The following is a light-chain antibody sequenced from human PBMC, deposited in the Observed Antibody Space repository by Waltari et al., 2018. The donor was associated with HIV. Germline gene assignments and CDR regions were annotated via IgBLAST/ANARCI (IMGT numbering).Light chain of an antibody. J-gene: IGKJ2*01. CDR1: QRISNY. CDR3: RQYNSFSPAT. CDR2: KAS. V-gene: IGKV1-5*03. Sequence: DIRMTQSPSVLSASVGDRVTITCRASQRISNYLAWYQQRPGEAPKVLIYKASTLNVGVPSRFIGSGSGTEFTLTITSLQPDDFATYYCRQYNSFSPATFGQGTKLQI.